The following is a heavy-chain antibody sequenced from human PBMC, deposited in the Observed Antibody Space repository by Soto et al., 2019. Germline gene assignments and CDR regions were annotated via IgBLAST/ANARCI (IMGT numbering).Heavy chain of an antibody. CDR1: GFTFSSYS. V-gene: IGHV3-21*01. CDR2: ISSSSSYI. Sequence: VQLVESGGGLVKPGGSLRLSCAASGFTFSSYSMNWVRQAPGKGLEWVASISSSSSYIYYADSVKGRFTISRGNAKNSLYLPINSLRAEYTAVYDCAREGVQHVSGPYYYYGMDVWGQGTTGTVSS. J-gene: IGHJ6*02. D-gene: IGHD3-10*01. CDR3: AREGVQHVSGPYYYYGMDV.